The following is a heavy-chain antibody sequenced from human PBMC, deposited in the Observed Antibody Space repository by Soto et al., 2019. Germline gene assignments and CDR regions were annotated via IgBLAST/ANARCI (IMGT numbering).Heavy chain of an antibody. V-gene: IGHV3-64D*06. Sequence: GGSLRLSCSASGFTFNSYAMHWVRQVPGKGLEFVSAISSYGADTYYADSVKGRFAISRDNSKNTLYLQMSSLRAEDTALYYCVQEGYLTSAWYGQFDYWGQGALVTVSS. CDR3: VQEGYLTSAWYGQFDY. J-gene: IGHJ4*02. CDR2: ISSYGADT. CDR1: GFTFNSYA. D-gene: IGHD6-19*01.